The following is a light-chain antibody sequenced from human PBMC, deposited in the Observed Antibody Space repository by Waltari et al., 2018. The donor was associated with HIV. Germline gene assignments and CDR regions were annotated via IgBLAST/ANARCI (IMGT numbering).Light chain of an antibody. V-gene: IGLV3-21*02. CDR2: DDR. CDR3: QVYSDRGDPVI. Sequence: SYVLTQPPSVSVAPGQTARLPCGGNNLPAIKSYTWYRKSPGQAPVLVVYDDRDRPSGIPDRFSGSSSGDTATLTISRAEAGDEADYYCQVYSDRGDPVIFGGGTKLTVL. J-gene: IGLJ2*01. CDR1: NLPAIKS.